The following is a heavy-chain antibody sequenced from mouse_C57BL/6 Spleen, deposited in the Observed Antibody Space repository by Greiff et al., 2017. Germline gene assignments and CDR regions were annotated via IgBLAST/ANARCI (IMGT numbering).Heavy chain of an antibody. D-gene: IGHD1-3*01. CDR2: IDPETGGT. Sequence: VQLQQSGAELVRPGASVTLSCKASGYTFTDYEMHWVKQTPVHGLEWIGAIDPETGGTAYNQKFKGKAILTADKSSSTAYMELRSLTSEDSAVYYCTRGGGGEWYFGCWGQGTTLTVSS. J-gene: IGHJ2*01. CDR3: TRGGGGEWYFGC. V-gene: IGHV1-15*01. CDR1: GYTFTDYE.